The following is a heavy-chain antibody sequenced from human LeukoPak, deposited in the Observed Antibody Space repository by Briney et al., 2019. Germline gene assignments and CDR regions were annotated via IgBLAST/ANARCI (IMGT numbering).Heavy chain of an antibody. Sequence: SETLSLTCTVSGGSISSGGYYWSWLRQHPGKGLEWIVYIYYSGSTYYNPSLKSRVTISVDTSKNQFSLKLSSVTAADTAVYYCARVRGDYYGSGIGNWFDPWGQGTLVTVSS. V-gene: IGHV4-31*03. D-gene: IGHD3-10*01. CDR3: ARVRGDYYGSGIGNWFDP. J-gene: IGHJ5*02. CDR2: IYYSGST. CDR1: GGSISSGGYY.